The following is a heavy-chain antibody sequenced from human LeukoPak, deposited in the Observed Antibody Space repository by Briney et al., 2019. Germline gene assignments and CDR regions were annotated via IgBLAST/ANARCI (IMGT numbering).Heavy chain of an antibody. CDR1: GLAFSSYP. J-gene: IGHJ4*02. Sequence: PGGSLRLSCAASGLAFSSYPMHWVRQAPGKGLEWVAVISSDGSEKHYADPVKGRITISRDNSKNTLYLQMSSLRAEDTAMYYCAREGNSGYYPYWGQGILVTVSS. D-gene: IGHD3-22*01. V-gene: IGHV3-30-3*01. CDR2: ISSDGSEK. CDR3: AREGNSGYYPY.